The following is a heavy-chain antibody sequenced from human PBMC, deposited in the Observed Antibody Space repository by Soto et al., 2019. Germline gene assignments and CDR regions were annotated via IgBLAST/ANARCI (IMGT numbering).Heavy chain of an antibody. CDR2: IYSGGYT. J-gene: IGHJ6*02. CDR1: GFAVGSNF. V-gene: IGHV3-66*01. D-gene: IGHD4-17*01. CDR3: VRDYDYGDRKRYCGMDV. Sequence: GGSLILSCSASGFAVGSNFMSWVRQAPGKGLEWVSVIYSGGYTYYADSVRGRFTISRDSSKNTLFLQMNSLRAEDTAVYFCVRDYDYGDRKRYCGMDVWGQGT.